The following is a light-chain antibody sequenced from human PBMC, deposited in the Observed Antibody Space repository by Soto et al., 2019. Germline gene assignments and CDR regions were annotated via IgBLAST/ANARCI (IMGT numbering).Light chain of an antibody. CDR3: GTYNRSRTVVL. J-gene: IGLJ2*01. V-gene: IGLV1-51*01. CDR1: SSNIGNNY. Sequence: QSALTQPPSVSGAPGQKVTISCSGSSSNIGNNYVSSYQQLPGTAPTLLIYDDYKRPSGIPARFSGSKTGASASLGITGLQTEDAADYYCGTYNRSRTVVLFGGGTKLTVL. CDR2: DDY.